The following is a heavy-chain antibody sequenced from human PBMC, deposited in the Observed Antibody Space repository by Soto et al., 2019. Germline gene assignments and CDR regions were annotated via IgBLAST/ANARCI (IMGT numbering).Heavy chain of an antibody. CDR3: ASHAVVTPSYFDY. CDR1: GGSIRSYY. D-gene: IGHD2-21*02. Sequence: QVQLQESGPGLVKPSETLSLTCAVSGGSIRSYYWSWIRQPPGTGLEWIGYIYYSGSTNYNPSLKTRVTVSVTTSETQVALKMNSVPAADTAVYYCASHAVVTPSYFDYWGQGTLVTVSS. CDR2: IYYSGST. J-gene: IGHJ4*02. V-gene: IGHV4-59*08.